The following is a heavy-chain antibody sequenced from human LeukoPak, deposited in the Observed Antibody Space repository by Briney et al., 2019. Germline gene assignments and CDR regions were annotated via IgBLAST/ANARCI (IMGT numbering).Heavy chain of an antibody. Sequence: GGSLRLSCAASGFTVSSNYMSWVRQAPGKGLEWVSVIYSGGSTYYADSVKGRFTISRDNSKNTLYLQMNSPRAEDTAVYYCARVRDGSPSAFDIWGQGTMVTVSS. V-gene: IGHV3-66*01. CDR1: GFTVSSNY. CDR3: ARVRDGSPSAFDI. J-gene: IGHJ3*02. CDR2: IYSGGST. D-gene: IGHD5-24*01.